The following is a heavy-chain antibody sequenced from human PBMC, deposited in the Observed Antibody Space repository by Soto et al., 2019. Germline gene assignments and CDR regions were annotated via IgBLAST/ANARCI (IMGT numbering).Heavy chain of an antibody. D-gene: IGHD3-22*01. CDR3: AGGDYYHSSGYYFYYYTMYV. V-gene: IGHV4-39*01. J-gene: IGHJ6*02. CDR2: VYYGGST. CDR1: GGSIRSSSYY. Sequence: SETLSLTCTVSGGSIRSSSYYWGWIRQAPGKGLEWIGNVYYGGSTYYNPSLKSRVTISVETSKSQFSLKLSSVTAADTAVYYCAGGDYYHSSGYYFYYYTMYVWGQGTTVTVS.